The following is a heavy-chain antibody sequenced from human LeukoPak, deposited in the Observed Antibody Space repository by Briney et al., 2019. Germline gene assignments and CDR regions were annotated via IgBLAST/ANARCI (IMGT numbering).Heavy chain of an antibody. Sequence: ASVKVSCKASGYTFTSYGIIWVRQAPGQGLEWMGWISAYNGNTNYAQKLQGRVTMTTDTSTSTAYMELRSLRSDDTAVYYCARGIEVRYQLLGFDPWGQGTLVTVSS. D-gene: IGHD2-2*01. J-gene: IGHJ5*02. CDR3: ARGIEVRYQLLGFDP. V-gene: IGHV1-18*01. CDR2: ISAYNGNT. CDR1: GYTFTSYG.